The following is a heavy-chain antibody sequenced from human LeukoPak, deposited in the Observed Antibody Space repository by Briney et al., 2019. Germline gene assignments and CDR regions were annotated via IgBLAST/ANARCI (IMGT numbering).Heavy chain of an antibody. V-gene: IGHV3-53*01. CDR3: ARDDYYYGMDV. CDR1: GFTFSSYA. Sequence: GGSLRLSCAASGFTFSSYAMSWVRQAPGKGLEWVSVIYSNGATFYADFVKGRFTISRDNSKNTLHLQMSSLRAEDTAVYYCARDDYYYGMDVWGQGTTVTVSS. J-gene: IGHJ6*02. CDR2: IYSNGAT.